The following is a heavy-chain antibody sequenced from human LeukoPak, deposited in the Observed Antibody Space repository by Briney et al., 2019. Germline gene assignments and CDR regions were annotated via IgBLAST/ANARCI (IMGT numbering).Heavy chain of an antibody. CDR1: GGTFSSYA. V-gene: IGHV1-69*10. D-gene: IGHD3-22*01. Sequence: WASVKVSCKASGGTFSSYAISWVRQAPGQGLEWMGGIIPIFGIANYAQKFQGRVTIAADKSTSTAYMELSSLRSEDTAVYYCASRPHYYDGSGYLYWGQGTLVTVSS. CDR2: IIPIFGIA. CDR3: ASRPHYYDGSGYLY. J-gene: IGHJ4*02.